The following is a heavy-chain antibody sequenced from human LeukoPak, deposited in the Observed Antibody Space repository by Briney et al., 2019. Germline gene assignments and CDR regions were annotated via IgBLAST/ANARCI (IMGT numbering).Heavy chain of an antibody. CDR3: ARHSCGSGTNPWLDP. CDR1: GNSFTSYW. V-gene: IGHV5-10-1*01. Sequence: LRESLKISCKGSGNSFTSYWISCVRQMPGKGLEWMGRIDPSDSYTNYSPSFQGHVTISADESISTAYLQWSSLKASDTAMYSCARHSCGSGTNPWLDPWDQGTLVTVSS. CDR2: IDPSDSYT. J-gene: IGHJ5*02. D-gene: IGHD6-25*01.